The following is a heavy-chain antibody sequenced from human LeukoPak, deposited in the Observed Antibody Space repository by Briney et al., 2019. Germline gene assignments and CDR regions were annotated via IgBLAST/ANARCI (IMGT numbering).Heavy chain of an antibody. CDR3: AKGSSSYYFAFDI. J-gene: IGHJ3*02. D-gene: IGHD6-13*01. V-gene: IGHV3-23*01. Sequence: GGSLRLSCAASGFAFSNYAMSWVRQAPGKGLEWVSGISGSGGSTYYADSVKGRFTISRDNSKNTLYLQMNGLRAEDTAVYYCAKGSSSYYFAFDIWGQGTTVAVSS. CDR1: GFAFSNYA. CDR2: ISGSGGST.